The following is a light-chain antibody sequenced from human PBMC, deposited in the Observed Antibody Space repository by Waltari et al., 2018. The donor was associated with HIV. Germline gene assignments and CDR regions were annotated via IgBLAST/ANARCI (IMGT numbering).Light chain of an antibody. V-gene: IGKV1-33*01. CDR2: DAS. CDR3: QQYDNLPIT. Sequence: DIQMTQSPSSLSASVGDRVTITCQASKDISNYLNWYQQKPGKAPKLLIYDASNLETGVPSRFSVSVSGTDFTFTISSLQPEDIATYYCQQYDNLPITFGQGTRLEIK. J-gene: IGKJ5*01. CDR1: KDISNY.